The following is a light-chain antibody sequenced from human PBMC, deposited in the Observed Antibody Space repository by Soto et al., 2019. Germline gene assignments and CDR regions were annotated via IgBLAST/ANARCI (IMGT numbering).Light chain of an antibody. CDR2: DAS. CDR1: QSISSW. V-gene: IGKV1-5*01. J-gene: IGKJ2*01. CDR3: QQYNSYSPRYT. Sequence: DIQMTQSPSTLSASVGDRVTITCRASQSISSWLAWYQQKPGKAPKLLIYDASSLESGVPSRFSGSESGTEFTLTISSLQPDDFATYYCQQYNSYSPRYTFGQGTKLEIK.